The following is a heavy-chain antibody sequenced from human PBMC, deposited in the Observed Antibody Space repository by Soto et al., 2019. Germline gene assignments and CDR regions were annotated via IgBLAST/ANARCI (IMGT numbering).Heavy chain of an antibody. V-gene: IGHV3-48*01. J-gene: IGHJ4*02. CDR3: VRESFDFWSGFAC. D-gene: IGHD3-3*01. CDR1: GFNFNKYS. Sequence: EVQLVEAGGALVQPGGSLRLSCAASGFNFNKYSMNWVRQAPGKGLEWVAYISSSSSNIYYADSVKGRFTISRDNDRNSLYMQVNSLRAEDTAVYYCVRESFDFWSGFACWGQGTLVTVSS. CDR2: ISSSSSNI.